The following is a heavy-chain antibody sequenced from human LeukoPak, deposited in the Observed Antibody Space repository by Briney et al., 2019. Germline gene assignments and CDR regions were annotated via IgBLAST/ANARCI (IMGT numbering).Heavy chain of an antibody. CDR3: AREHDYDDY. CDR1: GGSFSGYY. Sequence: SETLSLTCAVYGGSFSGYYWSWIRQPPGKGLEWIGEINHSGSTNYNPSLKSRVTISVDTSKNQFSLKLSPVTAADTAVYYCAREHDYDDYWGQGTLVTVSS. J-gene: IGHJ4*02. V-gene: IGHV4-34*01. CDR2: INHSGST.